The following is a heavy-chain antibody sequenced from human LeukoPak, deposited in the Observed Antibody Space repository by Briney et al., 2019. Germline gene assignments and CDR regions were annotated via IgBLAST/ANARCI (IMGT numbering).Heavy chain of an antibody. CDR2: ISAYNGNT. J-gene: IGHJ4*02. D-gene: IGHD3-3*01. Sequence: ASVKVSCKASGYTFTSYGISWVRQAPGQGLEWMGWISAYNGNTNYAQKLQGRVTMTTDTSTSTAYMELRSLRSDDTAVYYCARRVVTDFWSGYSYFDYWGQGTLVTVSS. CDR3: ARRVVTDFWSGYSYFDY. CDR1: GYTFTSYG. V-gene: IGHV1-18*01.